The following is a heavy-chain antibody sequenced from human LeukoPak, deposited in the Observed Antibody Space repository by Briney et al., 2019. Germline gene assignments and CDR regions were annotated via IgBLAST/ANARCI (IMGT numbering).Heavy chain of an antibody. V-gene: IGHV1-2*02. CDR1: GYTFTGYY. J-gene: IGHJ6*02. Sequence: ASVKVSCKASGYTFTGYYMHWVRQAPGQGLEWMGWINPNSGGTNYAQKFQGRVTMTRDTSISTAYMELSRLRSDDTAVYYCARKQIRYSENDYYYGMDVWGQGTTVTVSS. CDR3: ARKQIRYSENDYYYGMDV. CDR2: INPNSGGT. D-gene: IGHD5-18*01.